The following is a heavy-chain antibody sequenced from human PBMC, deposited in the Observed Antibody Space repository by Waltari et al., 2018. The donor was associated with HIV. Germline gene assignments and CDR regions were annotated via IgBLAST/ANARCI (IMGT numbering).Heavy chain of an antibody. Sequence: QVQLQQWGAGLLKPSETLSLTCAVYGGSFSGYYWSWIRQPPGKGLEWIGEINHSGSTKHNPSLKSRVTISVDTSKNQFSLKLSSVTAADTAVYYCARGRYDILTGRIGNWFDPWGQGTLVTVSS. J-gene: IGHJ5*02. CDR2: INHSGST. CDR3: ARGRYDILTGRIGNWFDP. CDR1: GGSFSGYY. V-gene: IGHV4-34*01. D-gene: IGHD3-9*01.